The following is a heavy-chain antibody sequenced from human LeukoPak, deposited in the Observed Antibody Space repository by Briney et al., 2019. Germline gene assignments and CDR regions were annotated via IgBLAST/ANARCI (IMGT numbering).Heavy chain of an antibody. Sequence: GGSLRLSCAASGFTFTSYSMNWVRQAPGKGLEWVSTISGGGGSTYYADSVKDRFTISRDNSKNALYLQMTSLRPEDSAVYYCVSPVFINYWGQGTLVTVSS. D-gene: IGHD1-14*01. CDR2: ISGGGGST. CDR1: GFTFTSYS. V-gene: IGHV3-23*01. CDR3: VSPVFINY. J-gene: IGHJ4*01.